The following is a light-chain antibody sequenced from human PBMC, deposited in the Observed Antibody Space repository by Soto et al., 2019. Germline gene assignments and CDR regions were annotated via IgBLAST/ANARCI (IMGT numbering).Light chain of an antibody. Sequence: EIILTQSPDTLSLSPGERATLSCRASQTVSSNYLAWCQQRPGQAPRLLIYGASTRAAGIPDRFSGSGSGTDFTLTITRLEPEDSAVYYCQQYNNWLTFGGGTKVDIK. V-gene: IGKV3-20*01. CDR2: GAS. CDR1: QTVSSNY. CDR3: QQYNNWLT. J-gene: IGKJ4*01.